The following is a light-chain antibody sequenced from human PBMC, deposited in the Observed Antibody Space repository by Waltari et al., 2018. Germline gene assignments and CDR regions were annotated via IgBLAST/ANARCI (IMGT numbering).Light chain of an antibody. J-gene: IGKJ4*01. CDR1: QAISNY. V-gene: IGKV1-33*01. CDR3: QQYDNLPLT. CDR2: DAS. Sequence: DIQMTQSPSSLSASVGDRVTITCQASQAISNYLNWYQQKPGKAPKLLIYDASNLETGVPSRFSGSGSGTDFTFTISSLQPEDIATYYCQQYDNLPLTFGGWTKVEIK.